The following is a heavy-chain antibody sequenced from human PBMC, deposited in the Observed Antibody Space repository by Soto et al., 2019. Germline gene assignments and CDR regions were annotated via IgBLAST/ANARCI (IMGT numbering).Heavy chain of an antibody. CDR1: GFTFSSYG. V-gene: IGHV3-33*01. D-gene: IGHD4-17*01. CDR3: ARDPFYGDYVPLDY. Sequence: GGSLRLSCAASGFTFSSYGMHWVRQAPGKGLEWVAVIWYDGSNKYYADSVKGRFTISRDNSKNTLYLQMNSLRAEDTAVYYCARDPFYGDYVPLDYWGQGTLVTVSS. CDR2: IWYDGSNK. J-gene: IGHJ4*02.